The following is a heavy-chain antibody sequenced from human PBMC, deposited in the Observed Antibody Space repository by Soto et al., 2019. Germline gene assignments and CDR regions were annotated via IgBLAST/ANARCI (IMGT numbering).Heavy chain of an antibody. V-gene: IGHV1-69*02. D-gene: IGHD3-10*01. Sequence: QVQLVQSGAEVKKPGSSVKVSCKASGGTFSSYTINWVRQAPGQGLEWMGRIIPILGIANYAQKFQGRVTITADKSTSTAYMELSSLRSEDTAAYYCAYGSGSYYGNYFDYWGQGTLVTVSS. CDR3: AYGSGSYYGNYFDY. J-gene: IGHJ4*02. CDR1: GGTFSSYT. CDR2: IIPILGIA.